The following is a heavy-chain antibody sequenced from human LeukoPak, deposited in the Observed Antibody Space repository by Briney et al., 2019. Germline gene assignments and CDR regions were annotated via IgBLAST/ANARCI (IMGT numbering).Heavy chain of an antibody. V-gene: IGHV1-69*05. D-gene: IGHD5-24*01. CDR2: VIPIFGTA. CDR1: GGTFSSYA. Sequence: SVKVSCKASGGTFSSYAISWVRQAPGQGLEWMGGVIPIFGTANYAQKFQGRVTITTDESTSTAYMELSSLRSEDTAVYYCARGGKRGGYPIDYWGQGTLVTVSS. CDR3: ARGGKRGGYPIDY. J-gene: IGHJ4*02.